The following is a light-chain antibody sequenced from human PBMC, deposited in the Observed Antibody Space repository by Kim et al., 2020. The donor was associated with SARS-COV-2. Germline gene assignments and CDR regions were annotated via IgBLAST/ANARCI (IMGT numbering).Light chain of an antibody. CDR3: QQYGRSVT. J-gene: IGKJ4*01. V-gene: IGKV3-20*01. CDR1: QSVSSSY. CDR2: GAS. Sequence: LSPGERATLSCRASQSVSSSYLAWYQQKPGQAPRLLMYGASRRATGIPDRFSGSGSGTDFTLTISRLEPEDFAVYYCQQYGRSVTFGGGTKVDIK.